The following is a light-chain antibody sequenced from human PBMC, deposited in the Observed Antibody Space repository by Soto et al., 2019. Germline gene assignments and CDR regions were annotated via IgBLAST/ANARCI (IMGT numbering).Light chain of an antibody. CDR1: SSDVGGYNY. V-gene: IGLV2-14*01. Sequence: SALTKPASVSGSPGQSITISCTGTSSDVGGYNYVSWYQQHPGKAPKLMIFDVNDRPSGVSNRFSGSKSGNTASLTISGLQAEDQADYFCSSFTSSSTLVFGGGTKLTVL. J-gene: IGLJ2*01. CDR3: SSFTSSSTLV. CDR2: DVN.